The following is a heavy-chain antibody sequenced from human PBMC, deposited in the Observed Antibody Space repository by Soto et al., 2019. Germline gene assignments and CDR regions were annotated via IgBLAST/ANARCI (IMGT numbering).Heavy chain of an antibody. D-gene: IGHD6-13*01. CDR2: ISYDGSNK. CDR1: GFTFSSYA. CDR3: ARVGSSSWYDPLDYFDY. J-gene: IGHJ4*02. Sequence: PGGSLRLSCAASGFTFSSYAMHWVRQAPGKGLEWVAVISYDGSNKYYADSVKGRFTISRDNSKNTLYLQMNSLRAEDTAVYYCARVGSSSWYDPLDYFDYWGQGTLVTVSS. V-gene: IGHV3-30-3*01.